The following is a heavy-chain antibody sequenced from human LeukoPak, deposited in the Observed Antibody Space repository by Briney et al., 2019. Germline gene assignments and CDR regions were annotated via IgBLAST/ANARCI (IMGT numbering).Heavy chain of an antibody. V-gene: IGHV3-21*01. D-gene: IGHD3-22*01. CDR3: ARADSLYYYGMDV. CDR1: GFTFSSYS. CDR2: ISSSSSYI. J-gene: IGHJ6*02. Sequence: GGSLRLSCAASGFTFSSYSMTWVRQAPGKGLEWVSSISSSSSYIYYADSVKGRFTISRDNAKNSLYLQMNSLRAEDTAVYYCARADSLYYYGMDVWGQGTTVTVSS.